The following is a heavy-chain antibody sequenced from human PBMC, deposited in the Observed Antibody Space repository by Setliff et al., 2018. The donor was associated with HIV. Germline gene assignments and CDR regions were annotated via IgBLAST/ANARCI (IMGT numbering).Heavy chain of an antibody. D-gene: IGHD3-22*01. CDR3: SRHYHDSTGYYRPPFDF. V-gene: IGHV1-69*10. J-gene: IGHJ5*01. CDR2: IIPIRGLA. Sequence: GASVKVSCKASGGTFSGYAISWVRQAPGQGLEWMGGIIPIRGLANYAQSFQGRITITADTSTSTAYMELSSLRSEDTAVYYCSRHYHDSTGYYRPPFDFWGQGTLVTVSS. CDR1: GGTFSGYA.